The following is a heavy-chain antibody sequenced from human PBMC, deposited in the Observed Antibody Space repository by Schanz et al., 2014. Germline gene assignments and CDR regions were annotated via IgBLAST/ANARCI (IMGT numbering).Heavy chain of an antibody. CDR1: GFTFSDSW. CDR3: VRDTDYHFDA. Sequence: VQLVESGGGVVQPGRSLRLSCAASGFTFSDSWMHWVRQAPGKGLVWVSRTSHDGSDTVFADSVKGRFTISRDNAKNALYLQMNSLRAEDTAVYYCVRDTDYHFDAWGQGTLVTVSS. J-gene: IGHJ4*02. CDR2: TSHDGSDT. D-gene: IGHD4-17*01. V-gene: IGHV3-74*01.